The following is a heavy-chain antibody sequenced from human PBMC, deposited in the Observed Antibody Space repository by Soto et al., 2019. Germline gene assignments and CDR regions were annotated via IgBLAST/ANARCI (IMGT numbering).Heavy chain of an antibody. J-gene: IGHJ4*02. CDR3: ARDAADY. D-gene: IGHD6-13*01. CDR2: ISYDGSNK. CDR1: GFTFSTYA. Sequence: GGSLRLSCAASGFTFSTYAMHWVRQAPGKGLEWVAVISYDGSNKYYADSVKGRFTISRDNSKNTLYLQMNSLRDEDTAVYYCARDAADYWGQGTLVTVSS. V-gene: IGHV3-30-3*01.